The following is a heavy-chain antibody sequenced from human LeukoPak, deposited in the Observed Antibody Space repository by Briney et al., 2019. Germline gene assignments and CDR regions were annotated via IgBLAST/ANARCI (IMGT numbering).Heavy chain of an antibody. Sequence: GWSLRLSCADSGITVSNYGMSWIRQAPGKGMEWVAGISGGGGGTNYADSVKGRFTISRDNSKNTLYLQMNSLRAEDTAVYFCAKRGVVIRVILVGFHKEAYYFDSWGQGALVTVSS. J-gene: IGHJ4*02. CDR3: AKRGVVIRVILVGFHKEAYYFDS. CDR1: GITVSNYG. V-gene: IGHV3-23*01. D-gene: IGHD3-22*01. CDR2: ISGGGGGT.